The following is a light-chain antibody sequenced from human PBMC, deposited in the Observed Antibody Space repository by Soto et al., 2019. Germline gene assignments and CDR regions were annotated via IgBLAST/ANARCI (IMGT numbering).Light chain of an antibody. V-gene: IGLV2-14*01. J-gene: IGLJ1*01. CDR3: SSYTSSTTYV. Sequence: QSALTQPASVSGSPGQSIAISCTGTTSDVGAYNYVSWYQQHPGKAPKLMIYQVSNRPSGVSNRFSGSKSGNTASLTISVLQAEDEADYYCSSYTSSTTYVFGTGTKLTVL. CDR2: QVS. CDR1: TSDVGAYNY.